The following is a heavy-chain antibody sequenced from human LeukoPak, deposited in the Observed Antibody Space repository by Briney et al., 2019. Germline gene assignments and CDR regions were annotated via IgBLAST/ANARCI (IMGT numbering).Heavy chain of an antibody. CDR1: GFTFSSYG. V-gene: IGHV3-33*06. Sequence: GGSLRLSCAASGFTFSSYGMHWVRQAPGKGLEWVAVIWYDGSNKYYADSVKGRFTISRDNSKNTLYLQMISLRAEDTAVYYCAKDRTGRDNYFDYWGQGTLVTVSS. D-gene: IGHD3-10*01. CDR2: IWYDGSNK. CDR3: AKDRTGRDNYFDY. J-gene: IGHJ4*02.